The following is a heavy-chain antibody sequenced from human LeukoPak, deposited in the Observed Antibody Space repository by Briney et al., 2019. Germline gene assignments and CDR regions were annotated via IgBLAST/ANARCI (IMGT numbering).Heavy chain of an antibody. CDR1: GGSISSYY. CDR3: ARHDVPGIAAAGYFDY. J-gene: IGHJ4*02. D-gene: IGHD6-13*01. V-gene: IGHV4-59*08. CDR2: TYYSGST. Sequence: PSETLSLTCTVSGGSISSYYWSWIRQPPGKGLEWIGYTYYSGSTNYNPSLKSRVTISVDTSKNQFSLKLSSVTAADTAVYYCARHDVPGIAAAGYFDYWGQGTLVTVSS.